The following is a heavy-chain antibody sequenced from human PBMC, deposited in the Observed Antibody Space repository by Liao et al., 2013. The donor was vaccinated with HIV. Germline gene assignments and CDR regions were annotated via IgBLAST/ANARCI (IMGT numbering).Heavy chain of an antibody. V-gene: IGHV4-4*07. CDR3: ARGGVFIDY. D-gene: IGHD3-10*01. CDR2: IYSSGNT. CDR1: GGSINNHY. Sequence: QVQLQESGPGLVKPSETLSLTCAVSGGSINNHYWNWIRQPAGRGLEWIGRIYSSGNTNYNPSLKSRVTMSVDTSKNQFSLNLNSVIAADTAIYYCARGGVFIDYWGQGTLVTVSS. J-gene: IGHJ4*02.